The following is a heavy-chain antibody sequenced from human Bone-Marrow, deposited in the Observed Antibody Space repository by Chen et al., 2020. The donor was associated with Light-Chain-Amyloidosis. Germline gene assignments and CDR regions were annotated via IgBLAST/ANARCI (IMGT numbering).Heavy chain of an antibody. Sequence: EVQLVESGGGLIQPGGSLRPSCAASGFTVSSNYMSWVRQAPGKGLEWVSVIDSGGSTYYADSVKGRFTISRDNSKNTLYLQMNSLRAEDTAVYYCAGTYGSGSYYADYWGQGTLVTVSS. J-gene: IGHJ4*02. V-gene: IGHV3-53*01. D-gene: IGHD3-10*01. CDR3: AGTYGSGSYYADY. CDR1: GFTVSSNY. CDR2: IDSGGST.